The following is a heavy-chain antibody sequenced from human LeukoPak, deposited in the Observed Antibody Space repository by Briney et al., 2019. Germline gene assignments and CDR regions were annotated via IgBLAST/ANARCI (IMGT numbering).Heavy chain of an antibody. V-gene: IGHV3-21*01. D-gene: IGHD1-1*01. Sequence: PGGSLRLSCAASGFTFSSYSMNWVRQAQGKGLEWVSSISSSSSYIYYEGSVKGRFTISRHNVKISLYPQMNTLRAYYTAVSYCARACTHYPIDYWGQGTLVTVSS. CDR3: ARACTHYPIDY. CDR2: ISSSSSYI. CDR1: GFTFSSYS. J-gene: IGHJ4*02.